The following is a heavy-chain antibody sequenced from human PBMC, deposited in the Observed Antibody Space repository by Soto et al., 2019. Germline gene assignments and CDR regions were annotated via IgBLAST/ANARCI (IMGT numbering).Heavy chain of an antibody. J-gene: IGHJ4*02. CDR3: AKSGGASPYYFDY. Sequence: GSLRLXCAASAFTFNTYAMGWVRQAPGKGLEWVSAISVSGGGTYYADSVKGRFTISRDTSKNTLYLQMNSLRADDTAVYYCAKSGGASPYYFDYWGRGTLVTVSS. V-gene: IGHV3-23*01. CDR2: ISVSGGGT. CDR1: AFTFNTYA. D-gene: IGHD1-26*01.